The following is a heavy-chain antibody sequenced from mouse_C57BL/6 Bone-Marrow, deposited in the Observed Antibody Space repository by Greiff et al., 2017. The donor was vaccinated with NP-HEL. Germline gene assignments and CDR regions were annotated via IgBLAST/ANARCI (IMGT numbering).Heavy chain of an antibody. CDR1: GFTFSSYA. V-gene: IGHV5-4*01. Sequence: EVQGVESGGGLVKPGGSLKLSCAASGFTFSSYAMPWVRQTPEKRLEWVATISDGGSYIYYPDNVKGRFTISRDNAKNNLYLQMSHLKSEDPALFYGARAYSAGSSYSWFAYGGKGTRITVSA. J-gene: IGHJ3*01. CDR3: ARAYSAGSSYSWFAY. CDR2: ISDGGSYI. D-gene: IGHD1-1*01.